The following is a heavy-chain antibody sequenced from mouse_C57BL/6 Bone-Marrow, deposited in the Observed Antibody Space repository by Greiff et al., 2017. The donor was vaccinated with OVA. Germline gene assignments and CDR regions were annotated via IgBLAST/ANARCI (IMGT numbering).Heavy chain of an antibody. CDR1: GFNFKDYY. D-gene: IGHD2-3*01. V-gene: IGHV14-4*01. J-gene: IGHJ3*01. CDR2: IDPDNGDT. Sequence: EVQLQESGAELVRPGASVKLSCTASGFNFKDYYMHWVKQRPEQGLEWIGWIDPDNGDTEYASKFQGKATITADTSSNTAYLQLSSLTSEDTAVYYCTTSDGWAYWGQGTLVTVSA. CDR3: TTSDGWAY.